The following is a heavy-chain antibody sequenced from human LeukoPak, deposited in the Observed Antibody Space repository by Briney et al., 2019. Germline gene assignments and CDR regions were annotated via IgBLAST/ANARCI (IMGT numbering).Heavy chain of an antibody. CDR2: INHSGST. J-gene: IGHJ6*03. V-gene: IGHV4-34*01. CDR1: GGSFSGYY. Sequence: SETLSLTCAVYGGSFSGYYWSWIRQPPGKGLEWIGEINHSGSTNYNPSLKSRVTTSVDTSKNQFSLKLSSVTAADTAVYYCASGGYYYMDVWGKGTTVTVSS. CDR3: ASGGYYYMDV.